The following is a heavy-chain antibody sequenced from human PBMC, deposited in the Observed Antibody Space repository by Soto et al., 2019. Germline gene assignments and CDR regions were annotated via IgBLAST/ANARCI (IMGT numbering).Heavy chain of an antibody. J-gene: IGHJ4*02. D-gene: IGHD6-13*01. V-gene: IGHV3-30-3*01. Sequence: QVHLVESGGGVVQPGRSLRLSCAASGFTFSTYAMHWVRQAPGKGLEWVAFMSNDGSNIYYADSVKGRFTVSRDNSKKAPYLQMNSLRPEDTAVYYWAGELISSTSPVEFDSWGQGTLVTVSS. CDR1: GFTFSTYA. CDR2: MSNDGSNI. CDR3: AGELISSTSPVEFDS.